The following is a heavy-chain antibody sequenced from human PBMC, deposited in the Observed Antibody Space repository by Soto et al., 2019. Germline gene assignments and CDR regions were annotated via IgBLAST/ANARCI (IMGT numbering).Heavy chain of an antibody. V-gene: IGHV3-30*18. J-gene: IGHJ4*02. CDR2: ISYDGSNK. D-gene: IGHD3-16*01. Sequence: QVQLVESGGGVVQPGRSLRLSCAASGFTFSSYGMHWVRQAPGKGLEWVAVISYDGSNKYYADSVKGRFTISRDNSKNTLYLQMNSLRAEDTAVYYCAKGSYSEGEQVDCWGQGTLVTVSS. CDR1: GFTFSSYG. CDR3: AKGSYSEGEQVDC.